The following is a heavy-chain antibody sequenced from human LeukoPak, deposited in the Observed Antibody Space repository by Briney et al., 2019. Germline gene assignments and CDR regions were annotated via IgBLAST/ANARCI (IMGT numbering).Heavy chain of an antibody. V-gene: IGHV1-69*04. CDR3: ARLAWDTAMVNPFDY. J-gene: IGHJ4*02. CDR2: IIPILGIA. D-gene: IGHD5-18*01. Sequence: SVKVSCKASGGTFSSYAISWVRQAPGQGLEWMGRIIPILGIANYAQKFQGRVTITADKSTSTAYMELSSLRSEDTAVYYCARLAWDTAMVNPFDYWGQGTLVTVSS. CDR1: GGTFSSYA.